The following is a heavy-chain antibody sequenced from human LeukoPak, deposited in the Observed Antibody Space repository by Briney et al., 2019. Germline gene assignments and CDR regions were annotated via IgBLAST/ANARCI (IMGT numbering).Heavy chain of an antibody. CDR3: ARHGWVGSFDY. J-gene: IGHJ4*02. V-gene: IGHV4-4*09. CDR2: IYTSGST. Sequence: SETLSLTCTVSGGSISSYYWSWIRQPPGKGLEWIGYIYTSGSTNYNPSLKSRVTISVDTSKNQFSLKLSSVTAADTAVYYCARHGWVGSFDYWGQGTLVTASS. CDR1: GGSISSYY. D-gene: IGHD3-10*01.